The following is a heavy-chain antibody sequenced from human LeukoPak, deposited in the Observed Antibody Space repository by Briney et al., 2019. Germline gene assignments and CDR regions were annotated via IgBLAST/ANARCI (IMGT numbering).Heavy chain of an antibody. J-gene: IGHJ4*02. CDR2: IYYSGST. V-gene: IGHV4-61*01. Sequence: SETLPLTCTVSGGSVSSGNYYWSWIRQPPGKGLEWIGYIYYSGSTNYNPSLKSRVTISVDTSKNQFSLKLSSVTAADTAVYYCARDPSGYFNYWGQGTLATVSS. D-gene: IGHD3-22*01. CDR3: ARDPSGYFNY. CDR1: GGSVSSGNYY.